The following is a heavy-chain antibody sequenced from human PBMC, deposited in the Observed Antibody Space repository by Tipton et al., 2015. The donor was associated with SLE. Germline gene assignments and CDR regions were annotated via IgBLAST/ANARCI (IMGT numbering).Heavy chain of an antibody. Sequence: LRLSCAVSAYSITSGYYWDWIRQPPEKGLEWIGTMYHTGSTYYNPSLKSRVTISVDTSKNQLSLKLSSVTAADTAIYYCARMRGSGSSYYCGLDVWGQGTTVTVS. CDR3: ARMRGSGSSYYCGLDV. J-gene: IGHJ6*02. CDR1: AYSITSGYY. D-gene: IGHD3-10*01. V-gene: IGHV4-38-2*01. CDR2: MYHTGST.